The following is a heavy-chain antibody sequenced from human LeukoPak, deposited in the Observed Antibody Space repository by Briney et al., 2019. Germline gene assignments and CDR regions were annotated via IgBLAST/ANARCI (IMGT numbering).Heavy chain of an antibody. Sequence: SGPTLVNPTQTLTLTCTFSGFSLSTSGVGVGWIRQPPGKALEWLALIYWNDDKRYSPSLKSRLTITKDTSKNQVVLTMTNMDPVDTATYYCAHRPRAYYDFWRGLDGRYYFDYWGQGTLVTVSS. V-gene: IGHV2-5*01. CDR1: GFSLSTSGVG. CDR2: IYWNDDK. J-gene: IGHJ4*02. CDR3: AHRPRAYYDFWRGLDGRYYFDY. D-gene: IGHD3-3*01.